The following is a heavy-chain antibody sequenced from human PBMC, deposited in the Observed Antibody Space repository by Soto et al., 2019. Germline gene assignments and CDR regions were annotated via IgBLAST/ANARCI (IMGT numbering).Heavy chain of an antibody. CDR1: GYTFTSYA. V-gene: IGHV1-3*01. CDR3: ARVNYDFWSGYYTYYFDY. J-gene: IGHJ4*02. Sequence: ASVKFSCKASGYTFTSYAMHWVRQAPGQRLEWMGWINAGNGNTKYSQKFQGRVTITRDTSASTAYMELSSLRSEDTAVYYCARVNYDFWSGYYTYYFDYWGQGTLVTVSS. CDR2: INAGNGNT. D-gene: IGHD3-3*01.